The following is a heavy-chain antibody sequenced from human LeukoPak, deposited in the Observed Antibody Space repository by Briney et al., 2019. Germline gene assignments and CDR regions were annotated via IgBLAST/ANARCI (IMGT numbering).Heavy chain of an antibody. CDR3: ARGAPYLGYCSSTSCPPYYYYMDV. Sequence: PSETLSLTCTVSGGSISSGDYYWSWIRQPPGKGLEWIGYIYYSGSTYYNPSLKSRVTISVDTSKNQFSLKLSSVTAADTAVYYCARGAPYLGYCSSTSCPPYYYYMDVWGKGTTVTVSS. D-gene: IGHD2-2*03. CDR1: GGSISSGDYY. CDR2: IYYSGST. V-gene: IGHV4-30-4*01. J-gene: IGHJ6*03.